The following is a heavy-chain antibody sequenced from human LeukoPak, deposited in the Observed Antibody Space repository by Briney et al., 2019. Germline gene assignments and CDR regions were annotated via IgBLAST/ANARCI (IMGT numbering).Heavy chain of an antibody. CDR3: AKVFSRPLTYYDFWSGYNDY. D-gene: IGHD3-3*01. J-gene: IGHJ4*02. CDR1: GFTFSSYS. Sequence: GGSLRLSCAASGFTFSSYSMNWVRQAPGKGLEWVSYISSSSSTIYYADSVKGRFTISRDNAKNSLYLQMNSLRAEDTAVYYCAKVFSRPLTYYDFWSGYNDYWGQGTLVTVSS. CDR2: ISSSSSTI. V-gene: IGHV3-48*01.